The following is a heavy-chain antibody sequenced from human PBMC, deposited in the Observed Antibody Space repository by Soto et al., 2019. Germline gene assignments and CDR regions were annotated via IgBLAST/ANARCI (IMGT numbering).Heavy chain of an antibody. CDR1: GYTFTSYG. V-gene: IGHV1-18*04. J-gene: IGHJ6*02. CDR2: ISAYNGNT. CDR3: AGSEADSYSSSGYFGMDV. D-gene: IGHD6-6*01. Sequence: ASVKVSCKASGYTFTSYGISWVRQAPGQGLEWMGWISAYNGNTNYAQKLQGRVTMTTDTSTSTAYMELRSLRSDDTAVYYCAGSEADSYSSSGYFGMDVWGQGTTVTVSS.